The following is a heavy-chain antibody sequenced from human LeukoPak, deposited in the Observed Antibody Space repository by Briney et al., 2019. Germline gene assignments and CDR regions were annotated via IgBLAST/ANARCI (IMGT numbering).Heavy chain of an antibody. J-gene: IGHJ6*02. CDR1: GGTFSSYA. V-gene: IGHV1-69*13. CDR2: IIPIFGTA. D-gene: IGHD4-17*01. Sequence: ASVKVSCKASGGTFSSYAISWVRQVPGQGLEWMGGIIPIFGTANYAQKFQGRVTITADESTSTAYMELSSLRSEDTAVYYCARGDPVTTYYYYGMDVWGQGTTVTVSS. CDR3: ARGDPVTTYYYYGMDV.